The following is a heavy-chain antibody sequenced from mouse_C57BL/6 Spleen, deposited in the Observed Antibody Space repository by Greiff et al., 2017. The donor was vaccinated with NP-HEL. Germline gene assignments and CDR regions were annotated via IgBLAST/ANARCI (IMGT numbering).Heavy chain of an antibody. V-gene: IGHV1-18*01. CDR2: INPNNGGT. CDR3: ARWDGYYGAY. CDR1: GYTFTDYN. Sequence: VQLQQSGPELVKPGASVKIPCKASGYTFTDYNMDWVKQSHGKSLEWIGDINPNNGGTIYNQKFKGKATLTVDKSSSTAYMELRSLTSEDTAVYYCARWDGYYGAYWGQGTLVTVSA. D-gene: IGHD2-3*01. J-gene: IGHJ3*01.